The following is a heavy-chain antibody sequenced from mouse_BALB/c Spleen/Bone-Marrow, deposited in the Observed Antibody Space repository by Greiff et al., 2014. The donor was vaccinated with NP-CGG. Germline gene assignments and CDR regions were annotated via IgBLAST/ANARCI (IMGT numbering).Heavy chain of an antibody. CDR3: ARDRELSYAMDY. V-gene: IGHV2-9*02. Sequence: VMLVESGPGLVAPSQSLSITCTVSGFSLTSYGVLWVRQPPGKGLEWLGVIWAGGSTNYNSALMSRLSISKDNSKSQVFLKMNSLQTDDTAMYYCARDRELSYAMDYWGQGTSATVSS. CDR2: IWAGGST. J-gene: IGHJ4*01. CDR1: GFSLTSYG. D-gene: IGHD3-1*01.